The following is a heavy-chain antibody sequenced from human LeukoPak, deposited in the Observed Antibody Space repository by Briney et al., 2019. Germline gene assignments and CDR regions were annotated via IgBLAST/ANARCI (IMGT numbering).Heavy chain of an antibody. CDR3: ARDRSPYVY. D-gene: IGHD3-10*02. J-gene: IGHJ4*02. CDR2: IYSGGNT. CDR1: GFTVSSNY. Sequence: PGGSLRLSCAASGFTVSSNYMTWVRQAPGKGLEWVSFIYSGGNTYYADSVKGRFTISRDNSKNTLYLQMNSLRAEDTAVYYCARDRSPYVYWGQGTLVTVSS. V-gene: IGHV3-66*01.